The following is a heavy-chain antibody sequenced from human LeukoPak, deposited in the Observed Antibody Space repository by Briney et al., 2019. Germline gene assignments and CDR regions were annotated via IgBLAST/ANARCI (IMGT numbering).Heavy chain of an antibody. CDR2: VYYGRSP. V-gene: IGHV4-39*02. CDR3: ARSSGTGTFSY. D-gene: IGHD6-25*01. Sequence: SETLSLTCHVSGDSISRSTYYWAWIRQPPGKGLEWIGSVYYGRSPYFNPSLESRATISVDTSKNHFSLKMSSVTAADTAVYYCARSSGTGTFSYWGQGTLVTVSS. CDR1: GDSISRSTYY. J-gene: IGHJ4*02.